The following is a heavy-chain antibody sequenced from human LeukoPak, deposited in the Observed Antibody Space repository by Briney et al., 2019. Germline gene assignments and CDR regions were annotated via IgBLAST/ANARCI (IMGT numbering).Heavy chain of an antibody. D-gene: IGHD3-9*01. CDR3: AKEGRDNILIDYQRGWFDP. CDR1: GFTFSSYA. Sequence: PGGSLRLSCAASGFTFSSYAMSWVRQAPGKGLEWVSYISSSSSNIYYADSVKGRFTISRDNTKNSLYLQMISLRDEDTAVYYCAKEGRDNILIDYQRGWFDPWGQGTLVTVSS. V-gene: IGHV3-48*02. CDR2: ISSSSSNI. J-gene: IGHJ5*02.